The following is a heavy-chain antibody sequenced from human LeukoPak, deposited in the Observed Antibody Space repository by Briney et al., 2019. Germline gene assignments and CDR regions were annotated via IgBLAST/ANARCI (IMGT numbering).Heavy chain of an antibody. CDR3: ARDKHYYDSSNYV. CDR1: GLTFNEYG. J-gene: IGHJ4*02. D-gene: IGHD3-22*01. Sequence: GGSLRLSCAASGLTFNEYGMSWVRQGPGKGLEGGSGINWNGGTTGYADSVRGRFTISRDNAKNSLYLQMNSLRAEDTALYYCARDKHYYDSSNYVWGQGTLVTVSS. V-gene: IGHV3-20*04. CDR2: INWNGGTT.